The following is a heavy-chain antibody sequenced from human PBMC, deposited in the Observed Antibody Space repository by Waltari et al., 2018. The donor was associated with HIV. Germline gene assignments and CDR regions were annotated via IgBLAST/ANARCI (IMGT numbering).Heavy chain of an antibody. CDR3: ARQDKGLINPNWFDP. D-gene: IGHD2-8*01. J-gene: IGHJ5*02. CDR1: GGSISSSSYY. CDR2: SYYSGGT. Sequence: QLQLQESGPGLVKPSETLSLTCTVSGGSISSSSYYWGWIRQPPGKGLEWIGSSYYSGGTYYNPSLKSRVTISVDTSKNQFSLKLSSVTAADTAVYYCARQDKGLINPNWFDPWGQGTLVTVSS. V-gene: IGHV4-39*01.